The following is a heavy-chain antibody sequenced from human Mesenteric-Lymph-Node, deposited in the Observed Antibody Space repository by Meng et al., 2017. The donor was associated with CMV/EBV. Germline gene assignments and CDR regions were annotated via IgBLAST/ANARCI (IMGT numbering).Heavy chain of an antibody. D-gene: IGHD1-14*01. Sequence: SETLSLTCTVSGGSISSYYWSWIRQPPGKGLEWIGYIYYSGSTYYNPSLKSRVTISVDTSKNQFSLKLSSVTAADTAVYYCARRYRSYFDYWGQGTLVTVSS. CDR2: IYYSGST. CDR1: GGSISSYY. V-gene: IGHV4-59*04. CDR3: ARRYRSYFDY. J-gene: IGHJ4*02.